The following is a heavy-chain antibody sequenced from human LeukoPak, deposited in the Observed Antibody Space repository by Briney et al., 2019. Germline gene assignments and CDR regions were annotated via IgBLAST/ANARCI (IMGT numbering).Heavy chain of an antibody. V-gene: IGHV1-18*01. CDR3: ARDRTQWLVDAFDI. Sequence: GASVKVSCKASGYTFTNYGISWVRQAPGQGLEWMGWISPYNGNTNYAQKLQGRVTMTTDTSTSTAYMGLRSLRSDDTAVYYCARDRTQWLVDAFDIWGQGTMVTVSS. D-gene: IGHD6-19*01. J-gene: IGHJ3*02. CDR1: GYTFTNYG. CDR2: ISPYNGNT.